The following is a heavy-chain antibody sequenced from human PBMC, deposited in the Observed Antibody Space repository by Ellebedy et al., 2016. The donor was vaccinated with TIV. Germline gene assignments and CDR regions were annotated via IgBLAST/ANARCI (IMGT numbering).Heavy chain of an antibody. Sequence: MPSETLSLTCTVAGCSISSSDYYWGWIRQPPGKGLEWIGSIYYSGSPYYSPSLNSRVPISVDTSKNQFSLKLSSVTAADTAVYYCARHFAHSRFDPWGQGTLVTVSS. J-gene: IGHJ5*02. CDR3: ARHFAHSRFDP. CDR1: GCSISSSDYY. CDR2: IYYSGSP. D-gene: IGHD2-15*01. V-gene: IGHV4-39*01.